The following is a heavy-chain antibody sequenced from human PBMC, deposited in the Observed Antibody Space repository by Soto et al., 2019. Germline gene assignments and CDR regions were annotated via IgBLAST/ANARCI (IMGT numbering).Heavy chain of an antibody. CDR3: AKGTLYGDPDLNYYHYGLDV. D-gene: IGHD4-17*01. CDR2: ISYDGSDE. Sequence: PGGSLRLSCAASGFTLSNYGMNWVRQAPGKGLEWVAVISYDGSDEYYADSVKGRFTISRDISKNTLYLQMNSLRAEDTAVYYCAKGTLYGDPDLNYYHYGLDVWGQGTTVTVSS. J-gene: IGHJ6*02. CDR1: GFTLSNYG. V-gene: IGHV3-30*18.